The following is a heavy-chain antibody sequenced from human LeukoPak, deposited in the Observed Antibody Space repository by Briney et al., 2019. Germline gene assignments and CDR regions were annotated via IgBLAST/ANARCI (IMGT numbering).Heavy chain of an antibody. CDR2: ISSSGST. CDR1: GDSISSGDYY. CDR3: ARESLSYYDSSGSSPGGAFDI. Sequence: SETLSLTCTVSGDSISSGDYYWSWIRQPAGKGLEWIGRISSSGSTNYNPSLKSRVTISVDTSKNQFSLKLSSVAAADTAVYYCARESLSYYDSSGSSPGGAFDIWGQGTMVTVSS. J-gene: IGHJ3*02. V-gene: IGHV4-61*02. D-gene: IGHD3-22*01.